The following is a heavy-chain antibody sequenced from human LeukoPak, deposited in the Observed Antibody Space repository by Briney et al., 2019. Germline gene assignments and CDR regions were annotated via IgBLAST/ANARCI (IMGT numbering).Heavy chain of an antibody. CDR3: AKDQVVTPEWYFDL. J-gene: IGHJ2*01. Sequence: GGSLRLSCAASGFTFSSYGMHWVRQAPGKGLEWVASIRYDGRNKDYADSVKGRFTISRDNSKNTLYLQMNSLRAEDTAVYFCAKDQVVTPEWYFDLWGRGTLVTVSS. D-gene: IGHD4-23*01. CDR2: IRYDGRNK. V-gene: IGHV3-30*02. CDR1: GFTFSSYG.